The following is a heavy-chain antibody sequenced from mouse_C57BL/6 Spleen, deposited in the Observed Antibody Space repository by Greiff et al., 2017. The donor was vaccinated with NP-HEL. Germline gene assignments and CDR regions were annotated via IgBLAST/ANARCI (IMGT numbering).Heavy chain of an antibody. V-gene: IGHV1-52*01. D-gene: IGHD1-1*01. CDR3: ARQVVATRYFDV. CDR1: GYTFTSYW. CDR2: IDPSDSET. J-gene: IGHJ1*03. Sequence: QVQLKQPGAELVRPGSSVKLSCKASGYTFTSYWMHWVKQRPIQGLEWIGNIDPSDSETHYNQKFKDKATLTVDKSSSTAYMQLSSLTSEDSAVYYCARQVVATRYFDVWGTGTTVTVSS.